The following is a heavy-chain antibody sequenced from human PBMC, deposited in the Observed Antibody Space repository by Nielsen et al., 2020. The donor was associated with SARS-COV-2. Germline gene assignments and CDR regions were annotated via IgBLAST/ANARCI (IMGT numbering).Heavy chain of an antibody. V-gene: IGHV1-18*01. CDR1: GYTFTSYA. CDR2: ISAYNGNT. CDR3: ARDRSSLFDY. D-gene: IGHD6-13*01. J-gene: IGHJ4*02. Sequence: ASVKVSCKASGYTFTSYAMNWVRQAPGQGLEWMGWISAYNGNTNYAQKLQGRVTMTTDTSTSTAYMELRSLRSDDTAVYYCARDRSSLFDYWGQGTLVTVSS.